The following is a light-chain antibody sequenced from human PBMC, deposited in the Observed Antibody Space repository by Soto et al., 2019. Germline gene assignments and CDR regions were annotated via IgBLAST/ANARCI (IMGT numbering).Light chain of an antibody. CDR1: SSDVGGYYY. J-gene: IGLJ2*01. Sequence: QSVLTQPASVSGSPGQSITISCTGTSSDVGGYYYVSWYQHHPGKAPTLMIYDVTNRPSGVSNRFSGSKSGNTASLTISGLQAEDEADYYCSSYPSSSSLHVVFGGGTKLTVL. V-gene: IGLV2-14*03. CDR3: SSYPSSSSLHVV. CDR2: DVT.